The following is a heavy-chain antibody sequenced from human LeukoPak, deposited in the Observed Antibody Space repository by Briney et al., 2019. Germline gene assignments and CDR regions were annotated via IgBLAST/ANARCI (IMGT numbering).Heavy chain of an antibody. CDR2: LSNDGNEK. J-gene: IGHJ4*01. CDR3: VRDGGYTGGWTYGAGDY. Sequence: PGGSLRVSCAAPGFTFSAYVMHWVRQTPGKGLECVAVLSNDGNEKYYANSVKGRFYISRDNSKNTIYLQMSSLRTEDKAVYYCVRDGGYTGGWTYGAGDYWGQGNLVTVSS. V-gene: IGHV3-30*04. CDR1: GFTFSAYV. D-gene: IGHD2-8*02.